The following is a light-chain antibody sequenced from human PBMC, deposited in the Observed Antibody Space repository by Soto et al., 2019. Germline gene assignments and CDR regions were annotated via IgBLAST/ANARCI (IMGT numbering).Light chain of an antibody. CDR1: QSVSSN. CDR3: XXXXXXXLX. CDR2: GAS. Sequence: TQSPATLSVSPGERATLSCRASQSVSSNLAWYQQKPGQAPRLLIYGASTRATGIPARFSGSGSGTEFTLTISSLQSEDFAVXXXXXXXXXXLXFXQGTKVDIK. V-gene: IGKV3-15*01. J-gene: IGKJ1*01.